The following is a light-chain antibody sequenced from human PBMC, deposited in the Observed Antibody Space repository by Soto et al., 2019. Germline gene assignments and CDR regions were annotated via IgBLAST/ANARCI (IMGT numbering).Light chain of an antibody. CDR1: QSISGW. CDR2: DAS. Sequence: DIQMTQSPSILSASVGDRVTITCRASQSISGWLAWYQQKPGKAPKLLIFDASSLDSGVPSRFSGSGSGTEFTLTITSLQADDFATYYCQQLNSYPLTFGGGTKVEI. CDR3: QQLNSYPLT. V-gene: IGKV1-5*01. J-gene: IGKJ4*01.